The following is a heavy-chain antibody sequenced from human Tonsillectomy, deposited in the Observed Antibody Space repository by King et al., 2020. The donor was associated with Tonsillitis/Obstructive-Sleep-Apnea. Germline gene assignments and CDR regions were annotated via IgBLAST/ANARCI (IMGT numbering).Heavy chain of an antibody. J-gene: IGHJ6*02. D-gene: IGHD3-3*01. CDR3: ASPFGVAGSYYSAMDV. Sequence: QLQLQESGPGLVKPSETLSLTCTVSGVSIRSSTYYWGWIRQPPGKGLEWIGSIYYSGSTYYNPSLKSRVTISVDTSKNQFSLKLSSVTAADTAVYYCASPFGVAGSYYSAMDVWGQGTTVTVSS. CDR2: IYYSGST. V-gene: IGHV4-39*01. CDR1: GVSIRSSTYY.